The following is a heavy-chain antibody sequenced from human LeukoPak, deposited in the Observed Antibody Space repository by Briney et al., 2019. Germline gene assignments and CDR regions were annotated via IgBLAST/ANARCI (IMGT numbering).Heavy chain of an antibody. J-gene: IGHJ6*03. CDR1: GFTFSDYY. CDR3: ARPRSGSYFDYYYYVDV. V-gene: IGHV3-11*01. CDR2: ITSSGSTI. Sequence: PGGSLRLSCAASGFTFSDYYMSWIRQAPGKGLEWVSYITSSGSTIYYADSVKGRFTISRDNAKNSLYLQMNSLRAEDTAVYYCARPRSGSYFDYYYYVDVWGKGTTVTVSS. D-gene: IGHD1-26*01.